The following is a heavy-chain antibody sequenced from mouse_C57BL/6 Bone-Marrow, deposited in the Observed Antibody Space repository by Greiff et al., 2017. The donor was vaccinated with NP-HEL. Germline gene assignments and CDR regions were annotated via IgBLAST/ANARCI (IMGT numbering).Heavy chain of an antibody. CDR2: IDPSDSET. J-gene: IGHJ2*01. Sequence: QVQLQQPGAELVRPGSSVKLSCKASGYTFTSYWMHWVKQRPIQGLEWIGNIDPSDSETHYYQKFKDKATLTVDKSSSTAYMQLSSLTSEDSAVYYCARAGYFDYWGQGTTLTVSS. V-gene: IGHV1-52*01. CDR1: GYTFTSYW. CDR3: ARAGYFDY.